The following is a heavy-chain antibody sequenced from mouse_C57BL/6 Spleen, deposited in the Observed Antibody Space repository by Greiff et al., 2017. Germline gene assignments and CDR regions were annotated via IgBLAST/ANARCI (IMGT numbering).Heavy chain of an antibody. CDR2: INPSNGGT. D-gene: IGHD1-1*01. V-gene: IGHV1-53*01. Sequence: VQLQQPGTELVKPGASVKLSCKASGYTFTSYWMHWVKQRPGQGLEWIGNINPSNGGTNYNEKFKSKATLTVDKSSSTAYMQLSSLTSEDSAVYYGARSGTTVVASFGYWGQGTTLTVSS. CDR1: GYTFTSYW. CDR3: ARSGTTVVASFGY. J-gene: IGHJ2*01.